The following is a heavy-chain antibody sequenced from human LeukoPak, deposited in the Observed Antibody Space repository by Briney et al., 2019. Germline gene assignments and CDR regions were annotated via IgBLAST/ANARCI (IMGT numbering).Heavy chain of an antibody. CDR3: ARAGGYLLGAFDI. CDR1: GFTVSSNY. D-gene: IGHD5-12*01. V-gene: IGHV3-53*01. Sequence: GGSLRLSCAASGFTVSSNYMSWVRQAPGKGLEWVSVIYSGGSTYYADSVKGRFTISRDNAKNSLYLQMNSLRAEDTAVYYCARAGGYLLGAFDIWGQGTMVTVSS. CDR2: IYSGGST. J-gene: IGHJ3*02.